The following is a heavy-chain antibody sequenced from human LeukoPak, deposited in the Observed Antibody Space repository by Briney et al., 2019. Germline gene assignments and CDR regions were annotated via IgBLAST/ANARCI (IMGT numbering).Heavy chain of an antibody. D-gene: IGHD4-23*01. Sequence: GGSLRLPCAASGFTFSNYAMSWVRQAPGKGLEWVSAISGSGGSTYYADSVKGRFTISRDNSKNTLYLQMNSLRAEDTAVYYCAKGRTMTTVVTALDYWGQGTLVTVSS. CDR1: GFTFSNYA. J-gene: IGHJ4*02. CDR3: AKGRTMTTVVTALDY. V-gene: IGHV3-23*01. CDR2: ISGSGGST.